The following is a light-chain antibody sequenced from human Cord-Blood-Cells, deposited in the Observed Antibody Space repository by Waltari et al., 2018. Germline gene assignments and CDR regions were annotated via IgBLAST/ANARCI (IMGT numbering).Light chain of an antibody. CDR1: SRDVGSYNL. CDR2: EGS. J-gene: IGLJ2*01. Sequence: QSALTQPASVSGSPGQSLTISCTGTSRDVGSYNLVSWYQQHPGKAPKLMIYEGSKRPSGVSNRFSGSKSGNTASLTISGLQAEDEADYYCCSYAGRSTLVFGGGTKLTVL. V-gene: IGLV2-23*01. CDR3: CSYAGRSTLV.